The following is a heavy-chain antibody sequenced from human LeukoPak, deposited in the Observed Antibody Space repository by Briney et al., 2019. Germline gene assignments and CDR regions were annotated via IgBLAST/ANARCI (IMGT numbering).Heavy chain of an antibody. Sequence: GGYLRLSCAASGSTFSTYAMTWVRQAPGKGLEWVSGINSNGDEIYYADSVRGRFTISRDNSNNALYLQMDSLRAEDTAVYYCANWIGSSSRDYWGQGTLVTVSS. J-gene: IGHJ4*02. V-gene: IGHV3-23*01. CDR2: INSNGDEI. CDR1: GSTFSTYA. CDR3: ANWIGSSSRDY. D-gene: IGHD6-6*01.